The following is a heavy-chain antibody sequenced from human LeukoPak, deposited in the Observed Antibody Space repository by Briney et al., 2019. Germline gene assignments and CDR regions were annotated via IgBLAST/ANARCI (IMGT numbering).Heavy chain of an antibody. CDR2: IRYDGARE. CDR3: ARDIFYSGSYYFDY. Sequence: GGSLRLSCAASGFIFSSYGMHWVRQAPGKGVEWVAGIRYDGARENYADSVRGRFNISRENSKNTLYLKMKRLRVEDTAFYYCARDIFYSGSYYFDYWGQGTLVTVSS. CDR1: GFIFSSYG. D-gene: IGHD1-26*01. J-gene: IGHJ4*02. V-gene: IGHV3-33*01.